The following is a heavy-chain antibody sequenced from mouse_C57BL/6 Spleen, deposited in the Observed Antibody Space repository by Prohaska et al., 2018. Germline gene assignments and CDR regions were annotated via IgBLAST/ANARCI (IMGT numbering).Heavy chain of an antibody. D-gene: IGHD1-1*01. J-gene: IGHJ2*01. CDR3: ARGDYGSSYGGDYFDY. CDR1: GYTFTSYW. Sequence: QVQLPQPGTELVKPGASVKLSCKASGYTFTSYWMQWVKQRPGQGLEWIGEIAPSDSYTNYNQKCKGKATLTVDTSSSTAYMQLSSLTSEDSAVYYCARGDYGSSYGGDYFDYWGQGTTLTVSS. CDR2: IAPSDSYT. V-gene: IGHV1-50*01.